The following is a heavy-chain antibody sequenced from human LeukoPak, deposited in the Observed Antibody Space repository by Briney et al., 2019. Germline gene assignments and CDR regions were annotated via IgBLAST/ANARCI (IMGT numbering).Heavy chain of an antibody. CDR2: ISSDGSNK. CDR1: GFTFSNAW. D-gene: IGHD2-8*01. CDR3: NGVSTVIRDY. V-gene: IGHV3-30*03. J-gene: IGHJ4*02. Sequence: GGSLRLSCAASGFTFSNAWMSWVRQAPGKGLEWVAVISSDGSNKYYADSVKGRFTISRDNSKNTLYLQMNSLRAEDTAVYYCNGVSTVIRDYWGQGTLVTVSS.